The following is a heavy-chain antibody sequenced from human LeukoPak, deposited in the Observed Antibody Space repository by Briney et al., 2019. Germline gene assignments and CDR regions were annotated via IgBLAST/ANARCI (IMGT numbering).Heavy chain of an antibody. D-gene: IGHD3-9*01. V-gene: IGHV3-30*04. CDR1: GFTFSSSA. J-gene: IGHJ4*02. CDR2: ISYGGTTK. Sequence: GRSLRLSCAASGFTFSSSAMHWVRQAPGKGLEWVAVISYGGTTKIYAESVKGRFTISRDNSKDTLYLQMNSPTTEDTAVYYCAKAESPDILSGYYRSYFDHWGQGTLSPSPQ. CDR3: AKAESPDILSGYYRSYFDH.